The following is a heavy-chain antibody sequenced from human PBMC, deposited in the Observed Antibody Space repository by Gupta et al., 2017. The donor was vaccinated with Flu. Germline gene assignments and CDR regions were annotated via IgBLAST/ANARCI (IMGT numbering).Heavy chain of an antibody. V-gene: IGHV4-59*01. Sequence: QVQLQDSGPGLVKPSETLSLTCTVSGGSISSYYWSWIRQPPGKGLEGIGYIYYSGSTNYNHSLKMRVIISVERSKSKSARKLSSVTAADTAVYYCARAAVVTGDYAVFDIGGQGTMVTVSS. CDR2: IYYSGST. J-gene: IGHJ3*02. CDR1: GGSISSYY. D-gene: IGHD4-17*01. CDR3: ARAAVVTGDYAVFDI.